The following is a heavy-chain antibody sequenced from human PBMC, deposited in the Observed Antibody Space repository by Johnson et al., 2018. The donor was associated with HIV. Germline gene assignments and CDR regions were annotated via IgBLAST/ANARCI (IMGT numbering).Heavy chain of an antibody. CDR3: VKGIDSSSWYAFDI. Sequence: QVQLVESGGAVVQPGTSLRLSCAASGFTFSYYGMHWVRQAPGKGLEWVAFIRYDGSNKYYADSVKGRFTISRDNSKNTLYLQMNSLRAEDTAVYYCVKGIDSSSWYAFDIWGQGTMVTVSS. V-gene: IGHV3-30*02. CDR1: GFTFSYYG. D-gene: IGHD6-13*01. CDR2: IRYDGSNK. J-gene: IGHJ3*02.